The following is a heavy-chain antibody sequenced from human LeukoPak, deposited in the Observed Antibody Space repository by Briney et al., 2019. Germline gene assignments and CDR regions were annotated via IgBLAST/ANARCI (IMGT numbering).Heavy chain of an antibody. V-gene: IGHV5-51*01. CDR1: GFTLTDHW. Sequence: GESLKISCKGSGFTLTDHWIAWVRQMPGRGLEWVGIIHPDVSDTPKSPSFQGQVVISVDRSISTAYLQWNSLKASDTAMYYCARPATIRYDSSGYSLDYWGQGTLVTVSS. D-gene: IGHD3-22*01. CDR2: IHPDVSDT. CDR3: ARPATIRYDSSGYSLDY. J-gene: IGHJ4*02.